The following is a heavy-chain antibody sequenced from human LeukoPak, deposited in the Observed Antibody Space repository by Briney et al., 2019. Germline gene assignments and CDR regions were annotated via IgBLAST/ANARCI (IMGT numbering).Heavy chain of an antibody. V-gene: IGHV3-7*01. CDR3: ARDHDNGYSWAY. D-gene: IGHD3-22*01. Sequence: GRSLRLSCSASGFTFSTYWMSWVRQAPGKGLGWVANINQDGSERYYVDSVKGRFTFSRDNAKNSLYLQMNSLRAEDTAVYYCARDHDNGYSWAYWGEGTLVTVSS. J-gene: IGHJ4*02. CDR1: GFTFSTYW. CDR2: INQDGSER.